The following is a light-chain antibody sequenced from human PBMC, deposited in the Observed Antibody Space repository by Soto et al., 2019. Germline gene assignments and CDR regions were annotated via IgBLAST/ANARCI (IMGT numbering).Light chain of an antibody. Sequence: QSALTQPASVSGSPGQSITISCTGTSSDIGGYNFVSWYQQHPGKAPHLIIYEVSNRPSGVSNRFSGSKSGDTASLTISGLQAEDEADYYCSSYTGSVTLFGGGTKLTV. V-gene: IGLV2-14*01. CDR3: SSYTGSVTL. CDR1: SSDIGGYNF. J-gene: IGLJ2*01. CDR2: EVS.